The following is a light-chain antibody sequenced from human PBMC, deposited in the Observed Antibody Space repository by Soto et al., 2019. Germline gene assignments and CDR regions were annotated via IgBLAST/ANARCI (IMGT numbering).Light chain of an antibody. CDR2: EGS. CDR1: SSDVGSYNL. Sequence: QSALTQPASVSGSPGQSITISCTGTSSDVGSYNLVSWYQQYTGKAPKLMIHEGSKRPSGVSNRFSGSKSGNTASLTISGLQAEAEADYCCCSNTGFNTEVFGGGTKLTVL. CDR3: CSNTGFNTEV. J-gene: IGLJ2*01. V-gene: IGLV2-23*01.